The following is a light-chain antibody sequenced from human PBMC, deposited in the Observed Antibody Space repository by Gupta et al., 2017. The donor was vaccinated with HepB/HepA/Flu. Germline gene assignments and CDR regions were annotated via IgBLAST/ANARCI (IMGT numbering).Light chain of an antibody. CDR3: QQYGSSAT. V-gene: IGKV3-20*01. CDR2: DAS. CDR1: QRVSRNN. J-gene: IGKJ1*01. Sequence: IVLKQSPGTPSLSPGESATLSCRASQRVSRNNNLAWYQQKRGQAPRLLIYDASSRATGIPDRFSGSGSGTDFTLTISRLEPEDFAVYYCQQYGSSATFGQGTKVEMK.